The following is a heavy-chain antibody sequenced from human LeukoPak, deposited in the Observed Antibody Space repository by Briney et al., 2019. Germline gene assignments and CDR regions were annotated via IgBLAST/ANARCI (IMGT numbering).Heavy chain of an antibody. J-gene: IGHJ4*02. V-gene: IGHV3-9*03. CDR2: ISWNSGSI. CDR3: AKDMARIQLWSGFDY. Sequence: PGGSLRLSCEASGFTFDDYAMHWVRQAPGKGLEWVSGISWNSGSIGYADSVKGRFTISRDNAKNSLYLQMNSLRAEDMALYYCAKDMARIQLWSGFDYWGQGTLVTVSS. D-gene: IGHD5-18*01. CDR1: GFTFDDYA.